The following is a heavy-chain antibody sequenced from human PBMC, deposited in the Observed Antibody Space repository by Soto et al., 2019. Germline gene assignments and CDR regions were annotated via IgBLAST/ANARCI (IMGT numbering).Heavy chain of an antibody. D-gene: IGHD1-26*01. Sequence: LRLSCAASGFTFSNYGMHWVRQAPGKGLEWVAIIWHDGNNKYYADSVRGRFIISRDNSMNRLYLQMNSLRAEDTAVYYCASDLVGASDSYGLDVWGQGTPVTVSS. CDR1: GFTFSNYG. CDR3: ASDLVGASDSYGLDV. V-gene: IGHV3-33*01. CDR2: IWHDGNNK. J-gene: IGHJ6*02.